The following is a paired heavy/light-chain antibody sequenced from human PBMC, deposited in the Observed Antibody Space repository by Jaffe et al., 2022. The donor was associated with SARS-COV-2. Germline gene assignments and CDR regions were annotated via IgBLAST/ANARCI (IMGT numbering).Light chain of an antibody. CDR1: QSVSSN. V-gene: IGKV3-15*01. CDR3: QQYNNWQLT. J-gene: IGKJ4*01. Sequence: EIVMTQSPATLSVSPGERATLSCRASQSVSSNLAWYQQKPGQAPRLLIYGASTRATGIPARFSGSGSGTEFTLTISSLQSEDFAVYYCQQYNNWQLTFGGGTKVEIK. CDR2: GAS.
Heavy chain of an antibody. J-gene: IGHJ4*02. Sequence: QVQLQQWGAGLLKPSETLSLTCAVYGGSFSGYYWSWIRQPPGKGLEWIGEINHSGSTNYNPSLKSRVTISVDTSKNQFSLKLSSVTAADTAVYYCARGGRGVVVVPAAVSYYFDYWGQGTLVTVSS. CDR3: ARGGRGVVVVPAAVSYYFDY. CDR1: GGSFSGYY. CDR2: INHSGST. D-gene: IGHD2-2*01. V-gene: IGHV4-34*01.